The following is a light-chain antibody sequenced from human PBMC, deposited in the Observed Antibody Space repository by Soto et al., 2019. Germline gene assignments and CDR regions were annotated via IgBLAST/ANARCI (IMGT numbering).Light chain of an antibody. Sequence: EIVLTQSPATLSLSPGERATLSCRASQSVSSYLAWYQQKPGQAPRLLIYDAYNRATGIPARFSGSGSGPDFTLTISSLEPEDFAVYYCQQRSNWPPALTFGGGTKVEIK. CDR3: QQRSNWPPALT. V-gene: IGKV3-11*01. CDR1: QSVSSY. CDR2: DAY. J-gene: IGKJ4*01.